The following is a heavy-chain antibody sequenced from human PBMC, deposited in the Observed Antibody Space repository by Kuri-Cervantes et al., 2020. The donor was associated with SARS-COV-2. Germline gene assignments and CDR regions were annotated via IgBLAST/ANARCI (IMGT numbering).Heavy chain of an antibody. CDR2: IMLALGIP. CDR1: GGTFSSAI. Sequence: SVKVSCKASGGTFSSAIISWVRQAPGQGLEWMGGIMLALGIPNYAQKFRGRVTITAETSTTTAYLDLTGLKSEDTALYYCASDGVSRSLSLDFWGQGTLVTVSS. V-gene: IGHV1-69*10. J-gene: IGHJ4*02. D-gene: IGHD5/OR15-5a*01. CDR3: ASDGVSRSLSLDF.